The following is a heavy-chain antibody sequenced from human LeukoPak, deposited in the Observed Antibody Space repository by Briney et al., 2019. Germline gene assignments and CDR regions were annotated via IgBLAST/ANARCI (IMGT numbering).Heavy chain of an antibody. J-gene: IGHJ6*02. CDR2: MNLNSGKT. V-gene: IGHV1-8*01. Sequence: AAVTVSCKASGYTSTNFDINCVRQAPGEGREGMGWMNLNSGKTEYRQEFQGRVTMTTNPSISTAYMELSSLRSEDTAVYYCGRGYAMDVWGQGTTVTVSS. CDR3: GRGYAMDV. CDR1: GYTSTNFD.